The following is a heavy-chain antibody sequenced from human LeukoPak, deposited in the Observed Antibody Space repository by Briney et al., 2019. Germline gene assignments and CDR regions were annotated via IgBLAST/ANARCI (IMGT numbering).Heavy chain of an antibody. D-gene: IGHD2-8*01. CDR2: ISGSGDST. CDR3: AKVSGYCTNGVRFSYY. J-gene: IGHJ4*02. CDR1: GFTFSSSA. V-gene: IGHV3-23*01. Sequence: GGSLRLSCAASGFTFSSSAMTWVRQAPGKGLEWVSAISGSGDSTYYYADSVKGRFTISRDNSKNTLYLQMNSLRAEDTAIYYCAKVSGYCTNGVRFSYYWGQGTLVTVSS.